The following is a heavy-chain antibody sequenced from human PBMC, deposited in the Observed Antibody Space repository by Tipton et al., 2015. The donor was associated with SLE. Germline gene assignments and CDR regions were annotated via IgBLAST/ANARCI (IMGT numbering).Heavy chain of an antibody. J-gene: IGHJ4*02. D-gene: IGHD3-10*01. CDR2: IYYSGST. CDR3: ASSLGYYFDY. Sequence: LRLSCTVSGGSISSSSYYWGWIRQPPGKGLEWIGSIYYSGSTYYNPSLKSRVTISVDTSKNQFSLKLSSVTAADTAVYYCASSLGYYFDYWGQGTLVTVSS. CDR1: GGSISSSSYY. V-gene: IGHV4-39*01.